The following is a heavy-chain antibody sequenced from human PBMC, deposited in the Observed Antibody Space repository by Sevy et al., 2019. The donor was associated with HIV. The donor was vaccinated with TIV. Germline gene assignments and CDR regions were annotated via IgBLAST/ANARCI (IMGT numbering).Heavy chain of an antibody. D-gene: IGHD4-17*01. CDR2: ISYDGSNK. CDR3: AKAKKLATVTTNWFDP. J-gene: IGHJ5*02. V-gene: IGHV3-30*18. Sequence: GGSLRLSCAASGFTVSSYGMHWVRQAPGKGLEWVAVISYDGSNKYYADSVKGRFTISRDNSKNTLYLQMNSLRAEDTAVYYCAKAKKLATVTTNWFDPWGQGTLVTVSS. CDR1: GFTVSSYG.